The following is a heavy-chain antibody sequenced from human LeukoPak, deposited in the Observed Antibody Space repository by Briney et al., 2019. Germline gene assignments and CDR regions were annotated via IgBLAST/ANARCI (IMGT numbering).Heavy chain of an antibody. CDR2: IKQDGSEK. CDR3: ARERRFLEWLFRSSAFDI. Sequence: GGSLRLSCAASGFTFSSYWMSWVRQAPGKGLEWVANIKQDGSEKYYVDSVKGRFTISRDNAKNSLYLQMNSLGAEDTAVYYCARERRFLEWLFRSSAFDIWGQGTMVTVSS. J-gene: IGHJ3*02. D-gene: IGHD3-3*01. CDR1: GFTFSSYW. V-gene: IGHV3-7*01.